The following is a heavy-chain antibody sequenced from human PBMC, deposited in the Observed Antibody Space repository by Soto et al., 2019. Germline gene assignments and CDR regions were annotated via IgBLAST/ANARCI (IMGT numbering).Heavy chain of an antibody. J-gene: IGHJ5*02. D-gene: IGHD3-10*01. CDR1: GGSFSGYY. CDR2: INHSGST. V-gene: IGHV4-34*01. CDR3: ATSPREQYYYGSGTLINWFDP. Sequence: SETLSLTCAVYGGSFSGYYWSWIRQPPGKGLEWIGEINHSGSTNYNPSLKSRVTISVDTSKNQFSLKLSSVTAADTAVYYCATSPREQYYYGSGTLINWFDPWGQGTLVTVSS.